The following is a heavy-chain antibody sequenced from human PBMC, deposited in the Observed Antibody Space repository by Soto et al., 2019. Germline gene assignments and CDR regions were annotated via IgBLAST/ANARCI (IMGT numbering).Heavy chain of an antibody. CDR1: GCTFSSYS. Sequence: GGSLRLSCAASGCTFSSYSMNWVRQAPGKGLEWVSSISSSSSYIYYADSVKGRFTISRDNAKNSLYLQMNSLRAEDTAVYYCAREVGYCSGGSCYSVDAFDIWGQGTMVTVSS. CDR2: ISSSSSYI. V-gene: IGHV3-21*01. CDR3: AREVGYCSGGSCYSVDAFDI. D-gene: IGHD2-15*01. J-gene: IGHJ3*02.